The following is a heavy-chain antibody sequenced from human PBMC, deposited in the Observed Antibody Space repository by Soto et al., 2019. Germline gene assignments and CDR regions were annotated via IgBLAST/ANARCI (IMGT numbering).Heavy chain of an antibody. CDR1: GFTFSRYA. CDR3: AKDPSGWYGGGDYFDY. CDR2: LSGSGGST. Sequence: EVQLLEYGGGLVQPGGSLRLSCAASGFTFSRYAMSWVRQAPGKGLEWVSALSGSGGSTYYADSVKGRFTVSRDNSKNTLYLQMNSLRAEDKAVDYCAKDPSGWYGGGDYFDYWGQGTLVTVSS. J-gene: IGHJ4*02. D-gene: IGHD6-19*01. V-gene: IGHV3-23*01.